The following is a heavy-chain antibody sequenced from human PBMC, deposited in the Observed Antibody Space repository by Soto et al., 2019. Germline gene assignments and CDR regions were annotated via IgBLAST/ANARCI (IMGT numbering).Heavy chain of an antibody. Sequence: QVQLQESGPGLVKPSETLSLTCTVSGGSISSYHWSWLRQPPGKGLEWIGYIYYSGSTNYNPSLKSRVPISVDTSENQFSLKLNYVTAADTAVYYCARGAGWYERWGQGTLVTVSS. CDR3: ARGAGWYER. CDR1: GGSISSYH. J-gene: IGHJ5*02. CDR2: IYYSGST. D-gene: IGHD6-13*01. V-gene: IGHV4-59*01.